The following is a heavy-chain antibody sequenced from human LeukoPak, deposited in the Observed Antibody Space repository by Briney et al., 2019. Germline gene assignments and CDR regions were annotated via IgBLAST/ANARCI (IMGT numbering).Heavy chain of an antibody. CDR3: ARGGLITSIVGAIYYFDY. V-gene: IGHV1-69*01. CDR1: GGTFSSYA. CDR2: IIPIFGTA. D-gene: IGHD1-26*01. Sequence: GSSVKVSCKASGGTFSSYAISWVRQAPGQGLEWMGGIIPIFGTANYAQKFQGRVTITADESTSTAYMELSSLRSEDTAVYYCARGGLITSIVGAIYYFDYWGQGTLVTVSS. J-gene: IGHJ4*02.